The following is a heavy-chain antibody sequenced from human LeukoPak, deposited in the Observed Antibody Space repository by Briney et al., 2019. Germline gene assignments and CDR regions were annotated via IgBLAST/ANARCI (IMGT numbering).Heavy chain of an antibody. V-gene: IGHV3-30*02. Sequence: GGSLRLSCAASGFTFSNYAMSWVRQAPGKGLEWVAFIRYDGSNKYYADSVKGRFTISRDNSKNTLYLQMNSLRAEDTAVYYCAKDHIAAPDGDYWGQGTLITVSS. D-gene: IGHD6-13*01. CDR2: IRYDGSNK. CDR1: GFTFSNYA. J-gene: IGHJ4*02. CDR3: AKDHIAAPDGDY.